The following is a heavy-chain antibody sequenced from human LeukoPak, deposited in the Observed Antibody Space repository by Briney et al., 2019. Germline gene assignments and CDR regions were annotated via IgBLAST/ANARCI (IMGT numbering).Heavy chain of an antibody. CDR1: GFTFSSYA. V-gene: IGHV3-23*01. CDR3: AKAESSGWYQMYYFDY. J-gene: IGHJ4*02. Sequence: PGGSLRLSCAASGFTFSSYAMSWVRQAPGKGLEWVPAISGSGGSTYYADSVKGRFTISRDNSKNTLYLQMNSLRAEDTAVYYCAKAESSGWYQMYYFDYWGQGTLVTVSS. D-gene: IGHD6-19*01. CDR2: ISGSGGST.